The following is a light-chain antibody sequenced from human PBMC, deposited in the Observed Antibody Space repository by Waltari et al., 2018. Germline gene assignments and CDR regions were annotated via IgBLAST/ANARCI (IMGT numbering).Light chain of an antibody. V-gene: IGKV4-1*01. J-gene: IGKJ3*01. CDR3: QQYYSMPLT. Sequence: DIVMTQSPDSLAVSLGERVSINCKSSQSVFYSSNNKNYLAWYQQKPGQPPKLLMYWASSRECGVPKRFSASGSGTDFTLTISSLEADDVAIYYCQQYYSMPLTFGPGTTVEI. CDR2: WAS. CDR1: QSVFYSSNNKNY.